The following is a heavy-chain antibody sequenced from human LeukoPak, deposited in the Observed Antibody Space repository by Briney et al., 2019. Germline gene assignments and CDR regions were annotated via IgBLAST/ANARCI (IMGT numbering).Heavy chain of an antibody. V-gene: IGHV3-7*01. CDR2: IKQDGSEK. J-gene: IGHJ6*03. CDR1: GFTFSSYW. D-gene: IGHD3-3*01. CDR3: ARDDFWSGYPAYYYYYMDV. Sequence: GGSLRLSCAAPGFTFSSYWMSWVRQAPGKGLQWVANIKQDGSEKYYVDSVKGRFTISRDNAKNSLYLQMNSLRAEDTAVYYCARDDFWSGYPAYYYYYMDVWGKGTTVTVSS.